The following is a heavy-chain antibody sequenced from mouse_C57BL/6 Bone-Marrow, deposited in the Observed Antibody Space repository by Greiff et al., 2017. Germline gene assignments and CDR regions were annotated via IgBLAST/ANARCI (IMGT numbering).Heavy chain of an antibody. V-gene: IGHV7-3*01. D-gene: IGHD1-2*01. CDR3: ASLLYYGYYFDY. CDR2: IRNKANDYTT. J-gene: IGHJ2*01. Sequence: EVQLQQSGGGLVQPGGSLSLSCAASGFTFTDYYMSWVRQPPGKALEWLGFIRNKANDYTTEYSASVKGRFTISRDNSQSILYLQMNALIAEDSATDYCASLLYYGYYFDYWGQGTTLTVSS. CDR1: GFTFTDYY.